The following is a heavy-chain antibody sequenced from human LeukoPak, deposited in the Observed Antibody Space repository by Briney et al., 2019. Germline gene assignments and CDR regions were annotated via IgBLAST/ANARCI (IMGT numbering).Heavy chain of an antibody. CDR1: GYTFTSYG. D-gene: IGHD3-22*01. J-gene: IGHJ4*02. CDR2: ISAYNGNT. CDR3: ARDVDYYDSSPLGY. V-gene: IGHV1-18*01. Sequence: ASVKVSCKASGYTFTSYGISWVRQAPGQGLEWMGWISAYNGNTNYAQKLQGRVTMTTDTSTSTAYMEPRSLRSDDTAVYYCARDVDYYDSSPLGYWGQGTLVTVSS.